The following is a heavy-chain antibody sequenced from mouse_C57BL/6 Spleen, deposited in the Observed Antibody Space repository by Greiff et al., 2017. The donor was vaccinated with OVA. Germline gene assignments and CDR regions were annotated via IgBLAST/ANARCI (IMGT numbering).Heavy chain of an antibody. D-gene: IGHD1-1*01. V-gene: IGHV3-6*01. J-gene: IGHJ4*01. CDR2: ISYDGSN. Sequence: ESGPGLVKPSQSLSLTCSVTGYSITSGYYWNWVRQFPGNKLEWMGYISYDGSNNYNPSLKNRISITRDTSKNQFFLKLNSVTTEDTATYYCARAPYYGSSYCYAMDYWGQGTSVTVSS. CDR1: GYSITSGYY. CDR3: ARAPYYGSSYCYAMDY.